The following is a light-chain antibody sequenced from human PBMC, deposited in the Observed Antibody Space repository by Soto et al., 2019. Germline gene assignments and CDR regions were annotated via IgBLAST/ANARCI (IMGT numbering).Light chain of an antibody. Sequence: DIQMTQSPSSLSASVGDRVTITCRASQTISSYLNWYQQKPGKAPKLLIYEASSLESGVPSRFSGSGSGTDFTLTISSLQPEDFATYYCQQYYSNLWTFGQGTKVDIK. J-gene: IGKJ1*01. CDR1: QTISSY. CDR2: EAS. V-gene: IGKV1-39*01. CDR3: QQYYSNLWT.